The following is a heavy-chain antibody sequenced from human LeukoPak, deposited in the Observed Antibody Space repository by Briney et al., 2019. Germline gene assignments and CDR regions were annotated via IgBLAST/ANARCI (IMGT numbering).Heavy chain of an antibody. V-gene: IGHV4-59*01. J-gene: IGHJ4*02. Sequence: SETLSLTCTVSGGSISSYYWSWIRQPPGKGLEWIGYIYDSGSTNYNPSLKSRVTISVDTSKNQFSLKLSSVTAADTAVYYCARGYSSSWYSYWGQGTLVTVSS. D-gene: IGHD6-13*01. CDR3: ARGYSSSWYSY. CDR2: IYDSGST. CDR1: GGSISSYY.